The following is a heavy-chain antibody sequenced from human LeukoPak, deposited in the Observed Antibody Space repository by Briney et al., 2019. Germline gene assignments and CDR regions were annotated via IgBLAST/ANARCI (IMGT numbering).Heavy chain of an antibody. CDR2: ISSSSDYI. Sequence: GGFLRLSCAAFGFTVSVNYMSWVRQAPGKVLEWVSSISSSSDYIYYADSVKGRFTISRDNAKNSLYLQMKSLRAEDTAVFYCARGKTSQNIVTRKTYNWFDPWGQGTLVTVSS. D-gene: IGHD2/OR15-2a*01. CDR3: ARGKTSQNIVTRKTYNWFDP. J-gene: IGHJ5*02. V-gene: IGHV3-21*01. CDR1: GFTVSVNY.